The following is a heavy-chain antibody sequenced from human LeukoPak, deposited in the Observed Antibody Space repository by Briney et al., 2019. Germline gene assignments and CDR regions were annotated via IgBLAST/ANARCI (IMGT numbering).Heavy chain of an antibody. V-gene: IGHV1-46*01. Sequence: ASVTVSCTAFGYTFTSYYMHWVRQAPGQGLEWMGIINPSGGSTSYAQKFQGRVTMTRDTSTSTVDMELSSLRSEDTAVYYCARSSQLLLYFDFWGQGTLVTVSS. CDR1: GYTFTSYY. J-gene: IGHJ4*02. CDR2: INPSGGST. D-gene: IGHD1-1*01. CDR3: ARSSQLLLYFDF.